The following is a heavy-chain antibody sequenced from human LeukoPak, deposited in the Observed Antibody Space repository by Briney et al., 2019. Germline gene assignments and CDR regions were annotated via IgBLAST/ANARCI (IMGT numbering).Heavy chain of an antibody. CDR1: GVSFSGYY. D-gene: IGHD2-15*01. Sequence: SETLSLTCAVYGVSFSGYYWSWIRQPPGKGLEWIGEINHSGSTNYNPSLRSRVTISVDTSKNQFSLKLSSVTAADTAVYYCARGKRAQVVAAQTQMDVWGKGTTVTVSS. V-gene: IGHV4-34*01. CDR2: INHSGST. CDR3: ARGKRAQVVAAQTQMDV. J-gene: IGHJ6*04.